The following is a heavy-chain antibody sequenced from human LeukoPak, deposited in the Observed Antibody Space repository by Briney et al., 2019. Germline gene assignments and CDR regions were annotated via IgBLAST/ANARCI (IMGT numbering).Heavy chain of an antibody. CDR2: ISNNGGYT. CDR3: AKQLGYCSDGSCYFPY. CDR1: GFTFSSSA. J-gene: IGHJ4*02. D-gene: IGHD2-15*01. V-gene: IGHV3-23*01. Sequence: GGSLRLSCAASGFTFSSSAMIWVRQAPGKGLEWVPAISNNGGYTYYADSVQGRFTISRDNSKSTLCLQMNSLRAEDTAVYYCAKQLGYCSDGSCYFPYWGQGTLVTVSS.